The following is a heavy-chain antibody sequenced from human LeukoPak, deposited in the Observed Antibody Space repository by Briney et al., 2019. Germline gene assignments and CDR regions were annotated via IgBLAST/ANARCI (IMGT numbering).Heavy chain of an antibody. CDR2: TKQDGSEK. Sequence: PGGSLRLSCAASRFTFSNYWMSWVRQAPGKGLEWVASTKQDGSEKYYVDSVKGRFTISRDNAKNSLYLQMNSLRAEDTAVYYCARARIRHFAWLLSGAFDLWGQGTMVTVPS. CDR3: ARARIRHFAWLLSGAFDL. CDR1: RFTFSNYW. V-gene: IGHV3-7*01. J-gene: IGHJ3*01. D-gene: IGHD3-9*01.